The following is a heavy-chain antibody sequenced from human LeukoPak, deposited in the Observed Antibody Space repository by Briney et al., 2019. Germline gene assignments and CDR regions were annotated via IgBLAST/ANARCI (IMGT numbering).Heavy chain of an antibody. CDR3: ARDKYGSALYYFDY. D-gene: IGHD3-10*01. V-gene: IGHV1-2*02. Sequence: ASMKVSCKASGYTFTGYYMHWVRQAPGQGLEWMGWINPNSGGTNYAQKFQGRVTMTRGTSISTAYMELSRLRSDDTAVYYCARDKYGSALYYFDYWGQGTLVTVSS. CDR2: INPNSGGT. J-gene: IGHJ4*02. CDR1: GYTFTGYY.